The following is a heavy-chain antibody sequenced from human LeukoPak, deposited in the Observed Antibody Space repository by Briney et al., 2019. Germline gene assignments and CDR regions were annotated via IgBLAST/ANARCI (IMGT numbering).Heavy chain of an antibody. CDR1: GFTFSSYA. D-gene: IGHD6-19*01. V-gene: IGHV3-23*01. J-gene: IGHJ4*02. Sequence: GGSLRLSCAASGFTFSSYAMSWVRQAPGKGLEWVSAISGSGGSTYYADSVKGRFTISRDNSKNTLYLQMNSLRAEDTAVYYCAKDLGESIAVAGTPTGGDYFDYWGQGTLVTVSS. CDR2: ISGSGGST. CDR3: AKDLGESIAVAGTPTGGDYFDY.